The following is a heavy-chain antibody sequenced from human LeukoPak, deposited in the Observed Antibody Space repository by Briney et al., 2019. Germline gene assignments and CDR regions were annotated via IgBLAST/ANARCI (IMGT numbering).Heavy chain of an antibody. CDR3: ASGDIVVVPAAIWGSEYFQH. J-gene: IGHJ1*01. Sequence: GGSLRLSCAASGFTFSNYWMHWVRQAPGGGLVWVSRINIDGSTTSYADSVKGRFTISRDNAKDTLYLQMNSLRAEDTAVYYCASGDIVVVPAAIWGSEYFQHWGQGTLVTVSS. V-gene: IGHV3-74*01. CDR1: GFTFSNYW. CDR2: INIDGSTT. D-gene: IGHD2-2*02.